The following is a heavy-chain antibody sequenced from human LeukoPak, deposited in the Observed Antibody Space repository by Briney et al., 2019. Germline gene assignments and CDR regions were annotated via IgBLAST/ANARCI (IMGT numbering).Heavy chain of an antibody. D-gene: IGHD2-2*01. CDR2: ISGSGGST. V-gene: IGHV3-23*01. CDR3: VNDVPAAMLEDY. J-gene: IGHJ4*02. CDR1: GFTFSSYA. Sequence: GGSLRLSCAASGFTFSSYAMSWVRQAPGKGLEWVSAISGSGGSTYYADSVKGRFTISRDNSKNTLYLQMNSLRAEDTAVYYCVNDVPAAMLEDYWGQGTLVTVSS.